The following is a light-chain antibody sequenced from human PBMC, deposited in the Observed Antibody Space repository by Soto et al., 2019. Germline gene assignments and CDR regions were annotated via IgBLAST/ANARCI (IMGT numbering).Light chain of an antibody. V-gene: IGKV1-9*01. CDR3: QQLNSYLLT. Sequence: LTQSPATLSLSPRARATLSCRASQSVGNFLAWYQQKPGKAPKLLIYAASTLQSGVPSRFSGSGSGTDFTLTITSLQPEDFATYYCQQLNSYLLTFGGGTKVEIK. J-gene: IGKJ4*01. CDR2: AAS. CDR1: QSVGNF.